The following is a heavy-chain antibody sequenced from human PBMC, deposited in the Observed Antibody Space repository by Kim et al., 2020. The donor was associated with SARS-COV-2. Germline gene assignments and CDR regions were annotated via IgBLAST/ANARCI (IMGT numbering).Heavy chain of an antibody. Sequence: GGSLRLSCAASGFTFSNAWMSWVRQAPGKGLEWVGRIKSKTDGGTTDYAAPVKGRFTISRDDSKNTLYLQMNSLKTEDTAVYYCTTIVVGRDGYNWDYWGQGTLVTVSS. CDR2: IKSKTDGGTT. D-gene: IGHD5-12*01. CDR1: GFTFSNAW. V-gene: IGHV3-15*01. J-gene: IGHJ4*02. CDR3: TTIVVGRDGYNWDY.